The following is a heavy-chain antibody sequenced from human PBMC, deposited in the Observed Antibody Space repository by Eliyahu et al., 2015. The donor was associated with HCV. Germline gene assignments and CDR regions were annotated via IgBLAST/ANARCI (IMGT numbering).Heavy chain of an antibody. Sequence: EVHLVESGGGLVQPGGSLRLSCVGSGFSFSSHEMNWVRQVPGKGLEGVSYISYGSTIFYADSVKGRFIASRDNAKNSVYLQMNSLRVEDTAIYYCARGPLSPFDYWGQGTLVTVSS. CDR2: ISYGSTI. CDR3: ARGPLSPFDY. CDR1: GFSFSSHE. V-gene: IGHV3-48*03. J-gene: IGHJ4*02.